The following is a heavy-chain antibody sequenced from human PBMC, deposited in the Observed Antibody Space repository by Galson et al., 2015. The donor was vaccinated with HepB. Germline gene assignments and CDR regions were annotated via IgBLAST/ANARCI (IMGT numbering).Heavy chain of an antibody. CDR3: ARHYFPEVAPEVTSPYYYGMDV. J-gene: IGHJ6*02. CDR2: ISGAANSHT. V-gene: IGHV3-11*06. CDR1: GFTFSDYY. Sequence: SLRLSCAASGFTFSDYYMSWIRQAPGRGLEWVSYISGAANSHTNYADSVKGRFTISRDNAKNFLFLQVNSLRPEDTAVYYCARHYFPEVAPEVTSPYYYGMDVWGQGTTVTVS. D-gene: IGHD1-14*01.